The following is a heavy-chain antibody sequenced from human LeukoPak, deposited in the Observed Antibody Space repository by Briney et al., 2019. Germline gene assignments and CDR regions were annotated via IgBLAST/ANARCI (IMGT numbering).Heavy chain of an antibody. CDR3: AKDRLQWWTTTIDY. D-gene: IGHD2-15*01. CDR1: GFTFSSYA. CDR2: ISGGGGST. V-gene: IGHV3-23*01. Sequence: GGSLRLSCAASGFTFSSYAMNWVRQAPGKGLEWGSAISGGGGSTYYADSVKGRFTISRDNSKNTLFLQMNGLRAEDTAIYYCAKDRLQWWTTTIDYWGQGTLVTVSS. J-gene: IGHJ4*02.